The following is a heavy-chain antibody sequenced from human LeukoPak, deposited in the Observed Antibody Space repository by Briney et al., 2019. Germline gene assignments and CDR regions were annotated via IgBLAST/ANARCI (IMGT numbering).Heavy chain of an antibody. J-gene: IGHJ4*02. CDR1: GFTFSSYW. CDR2: ISGSGGST. V-gene: IGHV3-23*01. D-gene: IGHD4-23*01. Sequence: GGSLRLSCAASGFTFSSYWMSWVRQAPGKGLEWVSAISGSGGSTYYADSVKGRFTISRDNSKNTLYLQMNSLRAEDTAVYYCAKQGTGGNSFDYWGQGTLVTVSS. CDR3: AKQGTGGNSFDY.